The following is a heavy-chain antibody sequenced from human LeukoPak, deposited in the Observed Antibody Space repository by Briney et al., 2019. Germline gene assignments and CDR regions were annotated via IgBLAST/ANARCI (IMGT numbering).Heavy chain of an antibody. J-gene: IGHJ3*02. CDR3: SRDGGPGGYSAFYI. D-gene: IGHD3-16*01. V-gene: IGHV3-72*01. Sequence: GGSLRLSCAASGFTFKEYVMDWVRQAPGKGLEWVGRIRRGSNRYKTEYAESVKGRFTDEREDSKNSLYLHMNSLKAEDTSLYHCSRDGGPGGYSAFYIWGQGTVVTVSS. CDR2: IRRGSNRYKT. CDR1: GFTFKEYV.